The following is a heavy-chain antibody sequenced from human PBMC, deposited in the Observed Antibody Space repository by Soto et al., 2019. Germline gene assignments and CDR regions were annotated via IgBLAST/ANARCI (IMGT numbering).Heavy chain of an antibody. CDR3: ARSGNNWVDP. CDR1: GDSINSYY. V-gene: IGHV4-59*01. CDR2: IYYTGNT. Sequence: QVHLQESGPGLVKPSETLSLTCSVSGDSINSYYWNWIRQPPGKGLEWIGYIYYTGNTNYNPSLKSGVFISLDLSKNQFSLSLSSVTAADTAVYYCARSGNNWVDPGGQGTLVTVSS. J-gene: IGHJ5*02.